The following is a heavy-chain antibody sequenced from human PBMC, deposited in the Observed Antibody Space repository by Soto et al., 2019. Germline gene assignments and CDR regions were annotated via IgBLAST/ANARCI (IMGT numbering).Heavy chain of an antibody. CDR2: INPSGGST. D-gene: IGHD2-15*01. CDR3: ARSQEVVVVRAAPIDY. V-gene: IGHV1-46*01. J-gene: IGHJ4*02. Sequence: QVQLVQSGAEVKKPGASVKLSCKTSGYTFSNYYINWVRQAPGQGLQWMGRINPSGGSTSYAQKFQGRVTMTRVTSTSTVYMDLSSLTSEDTAVYFCARSQEVVVVRAAPIDYWGQGTLVTVSS. CDR1: GYTFSNYY.